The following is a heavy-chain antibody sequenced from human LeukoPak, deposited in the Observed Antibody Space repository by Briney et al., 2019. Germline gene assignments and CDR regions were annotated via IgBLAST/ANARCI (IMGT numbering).Heavy chain of an antibody. Sequence: GGSLRLSCAASGFTFSSYAMSWVRQAPGKGLEWVSGVNWNGGSTGYADSVKGRFTISRDNAKNSLYLQMNSLRAEDTALYYCARGTNYFDYWGQGTLVTVSS. CDR2: VNWNGGST. CDR3: ARGTNYFDY. J-gene: IGHJ4*02. CDR1: GFTFSSYA. V-gene: IGHV3-20*04. D-gene: IGHD2-8*01.